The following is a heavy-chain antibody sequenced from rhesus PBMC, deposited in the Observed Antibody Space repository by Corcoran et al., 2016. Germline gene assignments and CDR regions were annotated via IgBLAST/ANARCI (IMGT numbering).Heavy chain of an antibody. J-gene: IGHJ3*01. CDR3: AKGEVYCTGSGCYVDAFDF. V-gene: IGHV3S5*01. D-gene: IGHD2-21*01. Sequence: EVQLVETGGGLVQPGGSLKLSCAASGFTFSSYGMSWVRQAPGKGIEWFSAINSGGGSTYYADSVKGRFTISRDNSKNTLSLQMNSLRAEDTAVYYCAKGEVYCTGSGCYVDAFDFWGQGLRVTVSS. CDR2: INSGGGST. CDR1: GFTFSSYG.